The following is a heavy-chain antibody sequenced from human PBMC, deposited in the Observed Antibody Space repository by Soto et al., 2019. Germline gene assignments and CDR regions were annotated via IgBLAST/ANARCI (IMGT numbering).Heavy chain of an antibody. CDR1: GSTFISYA. CDR3: ARELQGLYYFDY. J-gene: IGHJ4*02. V-gene: IGHV1-3*01. D-gene: IGHD2-15*01. CDR2: INAGNGNT. Sequence: ASVTVSCQASGSTFISYAIHWVRQAPGQRLEWMGWINAGNGNTKYSQKFQGRVTITRDTSASTAYMELTSLRSEDTAVYYCARELQGLYYFDYWGQGTLVTVSS.